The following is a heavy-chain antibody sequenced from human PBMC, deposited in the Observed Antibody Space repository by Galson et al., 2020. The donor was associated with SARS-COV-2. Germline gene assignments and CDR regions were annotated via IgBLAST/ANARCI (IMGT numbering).Heavy chain of an antibody. CDR1: GGSISSYY. J-gene: IGHJ3*02. Sequence: SQTLSLTCTVSGGSISSYYWSWIRQPPGKGLEWIGYIHYSGSTNYHPSLESRVTISVDTSKNQFSLKLSSVTAADTAVYYCSRGVDSSSYRDAFEIWGQGTMVTVSS. CDR3: SRGVDSSSYRDAFEI. V-gene: IGHV4-59*01. D-gene: IGHD3-22*01. CDR2: IHYSGST.